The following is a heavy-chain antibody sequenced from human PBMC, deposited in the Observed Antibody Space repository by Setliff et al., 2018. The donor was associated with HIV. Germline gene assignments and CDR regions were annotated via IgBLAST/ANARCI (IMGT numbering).Heavy chain of an antibody. V-gene: IGHV1-8*01. J-gene: IGHJ6*02. Sequence: VASVKVSCKASGYTFTSYDINWVRQATGQGLEWMGWMNPNSGNTGYAQKFQGRVTMTGNTSISTAYMELSSLRSEDTAVYYCASHVSIGGYYYYGMDVWGQGTTVTVSS. CDR2: MNPNSGNT. CDR3: ASHVSIGGYYYYGMDV. CDR1: GYTFTSYD. D-gene: IGHD1-26*01.